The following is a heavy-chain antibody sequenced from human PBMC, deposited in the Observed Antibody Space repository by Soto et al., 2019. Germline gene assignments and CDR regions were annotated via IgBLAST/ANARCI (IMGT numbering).Heavy chain of an antibody. V-gene: IGHV4-30-4*01. J-gene: IGHJ4*02. CDR1: GASISSVDHY. D-gene: IGHD2-15*01. CDR3: ARVGGNEDFDT. CDR2: IYYSGRA. Sequence: QVQLQESGPGLVKPSQTLSLTCTVSGASISSVDHYWSWIRQPPGKGLEWIGYIYYSGRADHNPSLKSRGAISIDTSKNRFSLRLSSVTAADTAVYYCARVGGNEDFDTWGQGTLVTVSS.